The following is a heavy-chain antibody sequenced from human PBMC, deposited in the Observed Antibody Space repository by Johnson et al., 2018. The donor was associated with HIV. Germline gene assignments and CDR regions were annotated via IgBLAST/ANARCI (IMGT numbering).Heavy chain of an antibody. CDR3: AGPLSSGLGFDAFDI. CDR2: VYSCGNT. V-gene: IGHV3-66*04. D-gene: IGHD3-22*01. CDR1: GLTVSSHY. Sequence: VQLVESGGGLVQPGRSLKLSCAASGLTVSSHYFNSVSQAPEKGLAWVSVVYSCGNTYYADSVTGRFTIPRDNSKNSLYLQMNSLKAEDTAVYYGAGPLSSGLGFDAFDIWGQGTMVTVSS. J-gene: IGHJ3*02.